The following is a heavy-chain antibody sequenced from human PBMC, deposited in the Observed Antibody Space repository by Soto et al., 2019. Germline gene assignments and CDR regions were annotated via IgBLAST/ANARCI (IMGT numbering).Heavy chain of an antibody. J-gene: IGHJ3*02. CDR2: IIPILGIA. CDR1: GGTFSSYT. V-gene: IGHV1-69*02. CDR3: ARVPGWQPWLLDAFDI. D-gene: IGHD6-19*01. Sequence: VQLVQSGAEVKKPGSSVKVSCKASGGTFSSYTISWVRQAPGQGLEWVGRIIPILGIANYAQKFQGRVTITADKSTSTAYMELSSLRSEDTAVYYCARVPGWQPWLLDAFDIWGQGTMVTVSS.